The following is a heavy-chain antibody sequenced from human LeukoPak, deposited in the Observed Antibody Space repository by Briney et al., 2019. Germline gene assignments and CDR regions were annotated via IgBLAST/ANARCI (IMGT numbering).Heavy chain of an antibody. J-gene: IGHJ5*02. Sequence: SETLSLTCTVSDEVITSNNWWSWVRQSPGKGLEWIGEIFHSGTTRYKASLESRVTMLLDKSKNQFSRRLNSVTAADTAVYFCARLRLSGGSFSVGWFDPWGQGIQVTVSS. CDR1: DEVITSNNW. D-gene: IGHD1-26*01. CDR3: ARLRLSGGSFSVGWFDP. V-gene: IGHV4-4*02. CDR2: IFHSGTT.